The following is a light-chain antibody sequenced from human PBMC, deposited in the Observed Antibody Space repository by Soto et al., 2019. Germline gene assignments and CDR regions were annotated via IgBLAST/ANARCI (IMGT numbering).Light chain of an antibody. V-gene: IGLV1-40*01. CDR1: SSNIGAGYD. CDR2: GNS. CDR3: QSYDSSRREV. J-gene: IGLJ2*01. Sequence: QSVLTQPPSVSGAPGQRVTISCTGSSSNIGAGYDVHWYQQLPGTAPKLLIYGNSNRPSGVPDRFSGSKSGTSASLAITGLQAEDEADDYCQSYDSSRREVFGGGTKLTVL.